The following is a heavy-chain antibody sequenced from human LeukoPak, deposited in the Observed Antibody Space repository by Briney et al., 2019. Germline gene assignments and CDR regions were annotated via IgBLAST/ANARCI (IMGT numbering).Heavy chain of an antibody. V-gene: IGHV3-7*01. CDR2: IKQDGSEK. CDR3: ARSPVVYYYYGMDV. CDR1: GFTFSSYW. J-gene: IGHJ6*02. Sequence: GGSLRLSCAASGFTFSSYWMSWVRQAPGKGLEWVANIKQDGSEKYYVDSVKGRFTISRDNAKNSLYLQMSSLRAEDTAVYYCARSPVVYYYYGMDVWGQGTTVTVSS.